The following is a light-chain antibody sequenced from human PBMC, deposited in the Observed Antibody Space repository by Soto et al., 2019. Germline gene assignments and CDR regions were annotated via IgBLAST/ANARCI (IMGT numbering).Light chain of an antibody. J-gene: IGKJ1*01. CDR2: KAS. Sequence: DSEMPRSPSTLSASVGARVPIACRASQTISSSWLAWYQQKPGKAPKVLIYKASTLESGVPSRFSGSGSGTDFTLTISSLQAEDVAVYYCQQYYRSPWTFGQGTKVDIK. V-gene: IGKV1-5*03. CDR3: QQYYRSPWT. CDR1: QTISSSW.